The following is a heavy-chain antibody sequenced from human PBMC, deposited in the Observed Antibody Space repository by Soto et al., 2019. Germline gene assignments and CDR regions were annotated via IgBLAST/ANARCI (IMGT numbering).Heavy chain of an antibody. D-gene: IGHD6-19*01. CDR1: GFTFNNYA. J-gene: IGHJ4*02. Sequence: GGSLRLSCAASGFTFNNYAMHWVRQAPGKGLEWVSVISYDGSNTYYADSVKGRFSISRDNSKNTLYLQMNSLTAEDTAVYYCATNPYSSGWYASWGQGTLVTVSS. V-gene: IGHV3-30-3*01. CDR2: ISYDGSNT. CDR3: ATNPYSSGWYAS.